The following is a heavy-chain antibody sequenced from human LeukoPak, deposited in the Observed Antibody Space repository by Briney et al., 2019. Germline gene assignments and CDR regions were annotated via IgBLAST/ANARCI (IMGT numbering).Heavy chain of an antibody. J-gene: IGHJ4*02. CDR1: GFTFSSYW. V-gene: IGHV3-7*01. CDR3: ARRAFYIAAAGTGFDY. Sequence: TGGSLRLSCAASGFTFSSYWMSWVRQAPGKGLEWVANIKQDGSEKYYVDSVKGRFTISRDNAKNSLYLQMNSLRAEDTAVYYCARRAFYIAAAGTGFDYWGQGTLVTVSS. CDR2: IKQDGSEK. D-gene: IGHD6-13*01.